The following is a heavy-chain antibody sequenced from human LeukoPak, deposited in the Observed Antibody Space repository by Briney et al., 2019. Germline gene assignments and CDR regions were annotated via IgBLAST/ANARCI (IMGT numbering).Heavy chain of an antibody. CDR2: ISGSGGST. CDR3: AKDPRVGSRVAIPYD. D-gene: IGHD5-24*01. J-gene: IGHJ4*01. CDR1: GFTFTSYA. V-gene: IGHV3-23*01. Sequence: GGSLRLSCAASGFTFTSYAMSWVRQAPGKGLEWVPAISGSGGSTYYADSVKGRFTISRDNSKSTLFLQMNSLRAEDTAVYYCAKDPRVGSRVAIPYDWGQGTLVTVSS.